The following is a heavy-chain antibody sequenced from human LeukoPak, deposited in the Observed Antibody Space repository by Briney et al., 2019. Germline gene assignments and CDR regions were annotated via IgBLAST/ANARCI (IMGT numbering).Heavy chain of an antibody. V-gene: IGHV5-51*01. CDR2: IYPGDSDT. J-gene: IGHJ5*02. D-gene: IGHD4-23*01. CDR1: GYNINNYW. CDR3: ARSYGGNSRGWFDP. Sequence: GESLKISCKGSGYNINNYWIGWVRQMPGKGLEWMGIIYPGDSDTRYSPSFQGQVNISADKSISTAYLQWSSLKASDTAMYYCARSYGGNSRGWFDPWGQGTLVTVSS.